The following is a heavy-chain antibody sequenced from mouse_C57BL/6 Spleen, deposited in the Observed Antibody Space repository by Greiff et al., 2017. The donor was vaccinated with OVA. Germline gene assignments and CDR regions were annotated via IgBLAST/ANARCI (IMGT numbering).Heavy chain of an antibody. J-gene: IGHJ2*01. Sequence: VQLQQSGGGLVQPKGSLKLSCAASGFTFNTYAMHWVRQAPGKGLEWVARIRSKSSNYATYYADSVKDRFTISRDDSQSMLYLQMNNLKTEDTAMYYCVRGGRQGEYFDYWGQGTTLTVSS. CDR2: IRSKSSNYAT. CDR1: GFTFNTYA. V-gene: IGHV10-3*01. D-gene: IGHD3-2*01. CDR3: VRGGRQGEYFDY.